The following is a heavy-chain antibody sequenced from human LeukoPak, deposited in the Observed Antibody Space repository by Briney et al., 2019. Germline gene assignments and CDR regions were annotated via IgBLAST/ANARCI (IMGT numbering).Heavy chain of an antibody. V-gene: IGHV1-2*04. Sequence: GASVKVSCKASGYTFTGYYMHWVRQAPGQGLEWMGWINPNSGGTNYAQKFQGWVTMTRDTSISTAYMELSRLRSDDTAVYYCARGSGDCSGYYCPDVWGQGTTVTVSS. J-gene: IGHJ6*02. CDR2: INPNSGGT. CDR1: GYTFTGYY. D-gene: IGHD3-22*01. CDR3: ARGSGDCSGYYCPDV.